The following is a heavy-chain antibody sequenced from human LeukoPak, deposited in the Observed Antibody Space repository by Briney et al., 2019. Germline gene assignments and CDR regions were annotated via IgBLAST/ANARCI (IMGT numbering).Heavy chain of an antibody. V-gene: IGHV1-2*02. J-gene: IGHJ4*02. CDR3: ARDGGLTGDPFDY. CDR1: GYTFIGYY. Sequence: ASVKVSCKASGYTFIGYYMHWVRQAPGQGLEWMGWINPNSGGTNYAQKFQGRVTMTRDTSISTAYMELSRLRSDDAAVYYCARDGGLTGDPFDYWGQGTLVTVSS. CDR2: INPNSGGT. D-gene: IGHD7-27*01.